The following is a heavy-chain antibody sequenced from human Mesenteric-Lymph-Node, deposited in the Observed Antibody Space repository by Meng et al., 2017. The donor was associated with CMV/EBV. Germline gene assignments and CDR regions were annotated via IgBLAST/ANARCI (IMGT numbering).Heavy chain of an antibody. Sequence: VQLQQGGAGLLQPSETLSVTCAVYGGSFSGYYWNLIRQSPEKGLEWIGEINHSGSTTYNPSFTSRIIISVDTSTNQISLNMSSVTAADTAVYYCARGSSYDILTGYFDYWGQGALVTVSS. V-gene: IGHV4-34*01. CDR1: GGSFSGYY. CDR2: INHSGST. CDR3: ARGSSYDILTGYFDY. J-gene: IGHJ4*02. D-gene: IGHD3-9*01.